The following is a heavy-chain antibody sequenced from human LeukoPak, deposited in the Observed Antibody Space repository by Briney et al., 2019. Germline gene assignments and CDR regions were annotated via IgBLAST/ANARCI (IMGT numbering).Heavy chain of an antibody. V-gene: IGHV3-23*01. CDR2: ISGSGGST. CDR1: GFTFSSYA. Sequence: QTGGSLRLSCAASGFTFSSYAMSWVRQAPGKGLEWVSAISGSGGSTYYADSVKGRFTISRDNSKNTLYLQMNSLRAEDTAVYYCAKHSSGWYFGRFAFDYWGQGTLVTVSS. D-gene: IGHD6-19*01. J-gene: IGHJ4*02. CDR3: AKHSSGWYFGRFAFDY.